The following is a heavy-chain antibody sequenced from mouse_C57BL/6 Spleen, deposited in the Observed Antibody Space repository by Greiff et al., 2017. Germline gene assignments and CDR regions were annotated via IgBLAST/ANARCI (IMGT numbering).Heavy chain of an antibody. CDR2: INYDGSST. D-gene: IGHD1-1*01. V-gene: IGHV5-16*01. CDR1: GFTFSDYY. Sequence: EVHLVESEGGLVQPGSSMKLSCTASGFTFSDYYMAWVRQVPEKGLEWVANINYDGSSTYYLDSLKSRFIISRDNAKNILYLQMSSLKSEDTATYYCARDTVYYGSSYGYFDVWGTGTTVTVSS. CDR3: ARDTVYYGSSYGYFDV. J-gene: IGHJ1*03.